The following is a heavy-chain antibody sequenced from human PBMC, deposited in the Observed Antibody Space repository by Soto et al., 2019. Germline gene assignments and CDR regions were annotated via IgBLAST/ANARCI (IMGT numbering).Heavy chain of an antibody. CDR2: IKSKTDGGTT. Sequence: PGGSLRLSCAASGFTFSNAWMNWVRQAPGKGLEWVGRIKSKTDGGTTDYAAPVKGRFTISRDDSKNTLYLQMNSLKTEDTAVYYCTTESRYLDRLDEASDIWGQATMVPVSS. D-gene: IGHD3-9*01. CDR3: TTESRYLDRLDEASDI. CDR1: GFTFSNAW. V-gene: IGHV3-15*07. J-gene: IGHJ3*02.